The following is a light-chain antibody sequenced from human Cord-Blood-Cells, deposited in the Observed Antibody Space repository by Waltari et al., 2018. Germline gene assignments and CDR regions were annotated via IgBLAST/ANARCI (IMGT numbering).Light chain of an antibody. J-gene: IGLJ3*02. CDR3: SSYTSSSTWV. CDR1: SSDVGGYNY. Sequence: QSALTQPASVSGSPGQSITISCTGTSSDVGGYNYVSRYQQHPGKAPKLMLYDVSKRPLVVSNRFSGSKSGNTASLTISGLQAEDEADYYCSSYTSSSTWVFGGGTKLTVL. V-gene: IGLV2-14*01. CDR2: DVS.